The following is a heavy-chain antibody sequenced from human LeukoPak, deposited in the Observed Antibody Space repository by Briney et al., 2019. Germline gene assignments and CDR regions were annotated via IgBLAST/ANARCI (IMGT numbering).Heavy chain of an antibody. CDR1: GGSISSGSYY. CDR2: IYTSGST. CDR3: ARLRANSSSWYVAFDI. J-gene: IGHJ3*02. D-gene: IGHD6-13*01. Sequence: SQTLSLTCTVSGGSISSGSYYWSWIRQPAGKGLEWIGRIYTSGSTNYNPSLKSRVTISVDTSKNQFSLKLSSVTAADTAVYYCARLRANSSSWYVAFDIWGQGTMVTVSS. V-gene: IGHV4-61*02.